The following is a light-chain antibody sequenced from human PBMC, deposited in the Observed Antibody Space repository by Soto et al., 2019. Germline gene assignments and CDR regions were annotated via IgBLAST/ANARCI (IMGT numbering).Light chain of an antibody. J-gene: IGLJ3*02. CDR1: SSDVGSYNL. V-gene: IGLV2-23*01. CDR2: EDT. Sequence: QSVLTQPASVSGSPGQSITISCTGTSSDVGSYNLISWYQHHPGKAPKLMIYEDTKRPSGVSNRFSGSKSGNTASLTISGLQAEDEADYHCCSYAGSSTWVFGGGTQLTVL. CDR3: CSYAGSSTWV.